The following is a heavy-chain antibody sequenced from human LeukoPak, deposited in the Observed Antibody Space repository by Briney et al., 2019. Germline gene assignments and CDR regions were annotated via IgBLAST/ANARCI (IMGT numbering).Heavy chain of an antibody. D-gene: IGHD2-2*01. CDR1: GGSFSGYY. CDR3: ARVMALSTPDY. Sequence: PSETLSLTCAVYGGSFSGYYWSWIRQPPGKGLEWIGEINHSGSTNYNPSLKSRVTIPVDTSKNQFSLKLSSVTAADTAVYYCARVMALSTPDYWGQGTLVTVSS. V-gene: IGHV4-34*01. CDR2: INHSGST. J-gene: IGHJ4*02.